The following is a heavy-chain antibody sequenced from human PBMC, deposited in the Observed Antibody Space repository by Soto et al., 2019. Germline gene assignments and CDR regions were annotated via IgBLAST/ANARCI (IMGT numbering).Heavy chain of an antibody. D-gene: IGHD3-16*01. J-gene: IGHJ4*02. V-gene: IGHV3-30*03. CDR3: ARDSGAISPLISAFDY. CDR2: ISYDVNKK. CDR1: GFTFRGHG. Sequence: GGSLRLSCAASGFTFRGHGMHWVRQAPGEGLEWVALISYDVNKKYYADSVKGRFTISRDNSKNTLYLQMDSLRAEDTALYYCARDSGAISPLISAFDYWGQGALVTVSS.